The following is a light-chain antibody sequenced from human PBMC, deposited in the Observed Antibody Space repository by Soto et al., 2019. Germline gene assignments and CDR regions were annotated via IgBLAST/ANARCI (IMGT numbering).Light chain of an antibody. V-gene: IGKV4-1*01. CDR1: QNVLYSSNNHNY. CDR2: WAS. CDR3: HHYYTTPPA. J-gene: IGKJ1*01. Sequence: IVMTQSPDSLAVSLGETATINCRSSQNVLYSSNNHNYVAWYQQKAGQPPKLLIYWASTRESGVPQRFSGSGSGTDFTLTISDLPAADVAVYFCHHYYTTPPAFGQGTRVEVK.